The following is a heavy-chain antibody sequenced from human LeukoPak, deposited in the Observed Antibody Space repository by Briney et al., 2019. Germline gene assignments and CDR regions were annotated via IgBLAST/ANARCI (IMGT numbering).Heavy chain of an antibody. CDR1: GYTFTSYA. CDR3: ARDRGDYDSSGIYWYFDL. Sequence: GASVKVSCKASGYTFTSYAMHWVRQAPGQRLEWMGWINAGNGNTKYSQKFQGRVTITGDTSASTAYMELSSLRSEDTAVYYCARDRGDYDSSGIYWYFDLWGRGTLVTVSS. CDR2: INAGNGNT. J-gene: IGHJ2*01. V-gene: IGHV1-3*01. D-gene: IGHD3-22*01.